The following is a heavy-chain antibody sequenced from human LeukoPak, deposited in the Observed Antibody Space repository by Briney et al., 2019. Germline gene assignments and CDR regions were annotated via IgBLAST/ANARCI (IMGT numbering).Heavy chain of an antibody. D-gene: IGHD5/OR15-5a*01. CDR3: ARAGVYRFDP. Sequence: ASVKVSCKASGGTFSSYAISCVRQAPGQGLEWMGGIIPIFGTANYAQKFQGRVTITADESTSTAYMELSSLRSEDTAVYYCARAGVYRFDPWGQGTLVTVSS. CDR1: GGTFSSYA. J-gene: IGHJ5*02. V-gene: IGHV1-69*01. CDR2: IIPIFGTA.